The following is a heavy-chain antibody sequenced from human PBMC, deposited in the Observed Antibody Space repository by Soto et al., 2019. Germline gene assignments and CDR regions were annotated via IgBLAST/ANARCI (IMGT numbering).Heavy chain of an antibody. V-gene: IGHV4-59*01. CDR1: GGSISSYY. Sequence: QVQLQESGPGLVKPSETLSLTCTVCGGSISSYYWSWIRQPPGKGLEWIGYIYYSGSTNYNPSLKSRVTISVDTSKNQFSLKLSSVTAADTAVYYCAREVYGSGSPHFDYWGQGTLVTVSS. CDR3: AREVYGSGSPHFDY. J-gene: IGHJ4*02. CDR2: IYYSGST. D-gene: IGHD3-10*01.